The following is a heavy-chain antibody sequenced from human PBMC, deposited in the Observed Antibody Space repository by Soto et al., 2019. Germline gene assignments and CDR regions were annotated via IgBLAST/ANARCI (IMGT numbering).Heavy chain of an antibody. Sequence: ASVKVSCKASGYTFTSYGISWVRQAPGQGLEWMGWINGNNGNTDYAQKLQGRVTMTTDTSTSTAYMELRSLRSDDTAVYYCARGYCSTTSCFRPFDYRGQRTQVTVSS. CDR3: ARGYCSTTSCFRPFDY. V-gene: IGHV1-18*01. J-gene: IGHJ4*02. CDR1: GYTFTSYG. D-gene: IGHD2-2*01. CDR2: INGNNGNT.